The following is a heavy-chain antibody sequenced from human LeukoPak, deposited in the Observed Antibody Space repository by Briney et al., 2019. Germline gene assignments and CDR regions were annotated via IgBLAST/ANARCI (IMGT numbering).Heavy chain of an antibody. CDR2: ISSGGRTE. CDR1: GFTFSSYA. D-gene: IGHD3-16*01. Sequence: PGGSLRLSCAASGFTFSSYAMHWVRQGPGKGLEWVAFISSGGRTEYNADSVKGRFTISRDNSKNTLYLQMNSLTTEDTAVYYCARGWGSGAWLIDSWGQGTLVSVSS. CDR3: ARGWGSGAWLIDS. V-gene: IGHV3-30*04. J-gene: IGHJ4*02.